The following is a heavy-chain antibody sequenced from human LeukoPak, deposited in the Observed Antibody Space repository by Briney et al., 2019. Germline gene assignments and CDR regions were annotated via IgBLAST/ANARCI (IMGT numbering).Heavy chain of an antibody. CDR1: GGSISSSSAY. Sequence: SETLSLTCTVSGGSISSSSAYWGWIRQPPGKGLEWIGSIYYSKNTYYNPSLKSRVTISADTSKNQFSLTLGSVSATGTAAYYCVSPRGFSYGYFDYWGQGTLVTVSS. CDR2: IYYSKNT. CDR3: VSPRGFSYGYFDY. V-gene: IGHV4-39*01. J-gene: IGHJ4*02. D-gene: IGHD5-18*01.